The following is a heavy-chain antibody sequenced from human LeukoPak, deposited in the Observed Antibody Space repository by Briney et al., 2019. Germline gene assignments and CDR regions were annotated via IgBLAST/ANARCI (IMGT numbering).Heavy chain of an antibody. CDR1: GFAFSSQA. CDR3: AKDARRSDGWYFFDH. CDR2: ISDRGDIT. Sequence: GGSLRLSCAASGFAFSSQAMGWVRQAPGKGLEWVSAISDRGDITYYADSVKGRFTISRDNSQNTLYLQMISLRAGDTAVYYCAKDARRSDGWYFFDHWSQGTLVTVSS. J-gene: IGHJ4*02. V-gene: IGHV3-23*01. D-gene: IGHD6-19*01.